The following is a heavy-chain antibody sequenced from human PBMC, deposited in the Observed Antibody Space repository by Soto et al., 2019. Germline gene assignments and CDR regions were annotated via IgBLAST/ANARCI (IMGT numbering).Heavy chain of an antibody. CDR3: AKYRLLWFGELPDY. Sequence: PGGSLRLSCAASGFTFSSYAMSWVRQAPGKGLEWVSAISGSGGSTYYADSVKGRFTISRDNSKNTLYLQMNSLRAEDTAVYYCAKYRLLWFGELPDYWGQGTLVTRLL. V-gene: IGHV3-23*01. CDR1: GFTFSSYA. J-gene: IGHJ4*02. CDR2: ISGSGGST. D-gene: IGHD3-10*01.